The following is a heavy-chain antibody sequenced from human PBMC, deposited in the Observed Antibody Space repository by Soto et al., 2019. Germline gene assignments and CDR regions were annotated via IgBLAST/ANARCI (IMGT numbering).Heavy chain of an antibody. D-gene: IGHD6-6*01. V-gene: IGHV3-9*01. CDR2: ISCNSGSI. Sequence: GGSLRLSCAASGFTFDDYAMHWVRQAPGKGLEWVSGISCNSGSIGYADSVKGRFTISRDNAKNSLYLQMNSLRAEDTALDYCAKDVAARSYNWFDPWGQGTLVTVSS. J-gene: IGHJ5*02. CDR3: AKDVAARSYNWFDP. CDR1: GFTFDDYA.